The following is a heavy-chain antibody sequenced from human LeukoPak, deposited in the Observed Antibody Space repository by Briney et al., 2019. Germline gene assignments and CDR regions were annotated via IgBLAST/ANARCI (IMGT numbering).Heavy chain of an antibody. CDR1: GFTFSSYE. J-gene: IGHJ4*02. V-gene: IGHV3-48*03. CDR2: ISGSGDSI. CDR3: ARDWATTWYGEYFDY. Sequence: PGGSLRLSCAASGFTFSSYEMNWVRQAPGKGLEWVSHISGSGDSIYYADSVKGRFTISRDNAKNLLYLQMNSLRAEDTAVYFCARDWATTWYGEYFDYWGQGTLVTASS. D-gene: IGHD3-10*01.